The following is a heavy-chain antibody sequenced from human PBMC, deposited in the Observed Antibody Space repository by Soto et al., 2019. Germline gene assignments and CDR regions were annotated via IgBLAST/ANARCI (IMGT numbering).Heavy chain of an antibody. J-gene: IGHJ4*02. D-gene: IGHD6-19*01. V-gene: IGHV3-66*01. CDR2: IYSGGST. Sequence: PGESLKISCAASGFTVSSNYMSWVRQAPGKGLEWVSVIYSGGSTYYADSVKGRFTISRDNSKNTLYLQMNSLRSEDTAVYYCAAVGAVAGGFDYWGQGTLVTVSS. CDR3: AAVGAVAGGFDY. CDR1: GFTVSSNY.